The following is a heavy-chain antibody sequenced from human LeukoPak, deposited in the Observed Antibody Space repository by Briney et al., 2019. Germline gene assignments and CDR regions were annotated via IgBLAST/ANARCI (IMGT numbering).Heavy chain of an antibody. CDR3: AKAPVTTCRGAYCYPFDY. CDR1: GFTFSSYS. V-gene: IGHV3-21*04. D-gene: IGHD2-21*01. Sequence: GGSLRLSCAASGFTFSSYSMNWVRQAPGKGLEWVSCISSSSSYIYYADSVKGRFTISRDNAKNSLYLQMNSLRPEDAAVYYCAKAPVTTCRGAYCYPFDYWGQGTLVTVSS. J-gene: IGHJ4*02. CDR2: ISSSSSYI.